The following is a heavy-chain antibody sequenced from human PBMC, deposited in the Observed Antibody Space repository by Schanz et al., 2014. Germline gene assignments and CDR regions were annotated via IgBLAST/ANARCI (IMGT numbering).Heavy chain of an antibody. Sequence: VQLVESGGGVVQPGRSLRLSCAAYGFTLSSYAMHWVRQAPGKGLEWVSAISGSGGSTYYADSVKGRFTISRDNSKNTLYLQMNSLRAEDTAVYYCAREQIMAAAGLVDYWGHGTLVTVSS. V-gene: IGHV3-23*04. J-gene: IGHJ4*01. CDR1: GFTLSSYA. CDR3: AREQIMAAAGLVDY. CDR2: ISGSGGST. D-gene: IGHD6-13*01.